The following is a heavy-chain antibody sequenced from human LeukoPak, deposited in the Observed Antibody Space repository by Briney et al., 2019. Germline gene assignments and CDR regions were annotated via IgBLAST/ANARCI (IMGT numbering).Heavy chain of an antibody. Sequence: ASVKVSCKASGYTFTSYDINWVRQATGQGLEWMGWMNPNSGNTGYAQNFQGRVTMTRSASINTAYMELSSLTSDDTAVYYCARSSVGARRRIDYWGQGTLVAVSS. CDR2: MNPNSGNT. CDR1: GYTFTSYD. V-gene: IGHV1-8*01. D-gene: IGHD1-26*01. J-gene: IGHJ4*02. CDR3: ARSSVGARRRIDY.